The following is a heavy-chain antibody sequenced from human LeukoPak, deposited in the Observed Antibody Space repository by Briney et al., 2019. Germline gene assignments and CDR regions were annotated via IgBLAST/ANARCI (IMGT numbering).Heavy chain of an antibody. J-gene: IGHJ3*02. CDR1: GGSISGGTYS. V-gene: IGHV4-61*02. CDR2: ISSSGST. Sequence: SQTLSLTCTVSGGSISGGTYSWSWIRQPAGKGLEWIGRISSSGSTNYNPSLKSRVTISVDTSKNQFSLKLSSVTAADTAVYFCARGPYSYDSSGAFDIWGQGTMVTVSS. D-gene: IGHD3-22*01. CDR3: ARGPYSYDSSGAFDI.